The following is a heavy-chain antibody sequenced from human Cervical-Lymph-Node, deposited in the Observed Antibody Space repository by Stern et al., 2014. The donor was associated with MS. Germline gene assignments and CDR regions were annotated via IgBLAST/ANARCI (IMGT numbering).Heavy chain of an antibody. D-gene: IGHD4-11*01. CDR1: GDSVSSNSAA. CDR2: TSYRSKWYN. Sequence: QVQLQQSGPGLVKPSQTLSLTCAISGDSVSSNSAAWNWIRQSPSIGLEWLGRTSYRSKWYNDYAVSVKSRITINPDTSKNQFSLQLNSVTPEDTAVYYCARVSDNDYSNAFDYWGQGTLVTVSS. CDR3: ARVSDNDYSNAFDY. V-gene: IGHV6-1*01. J-gene: IGHJ4*02.